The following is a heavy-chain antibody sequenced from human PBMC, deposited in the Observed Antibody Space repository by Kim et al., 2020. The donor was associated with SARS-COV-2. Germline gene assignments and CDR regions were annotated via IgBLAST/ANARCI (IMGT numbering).Heavy chain of an antibody. V-gene: IGHV3-23*01. J-gene: IGHJ4*01. D-gene: IGHD3-16*02. CDR2: ITPSGGST. CDR3: TKAAERSGWGCYRVTFD. Sequence: GGSLRLSCAASGFTFSSFSMSWVRQAPGKGLEWVSSITPSGGSTYYAYSMRGRSTTFSNTSKNTLIQQMNRMSDDEAVVYYCTKAAERSGWGCYRVTFD. CDR1: GFTFSSFS.